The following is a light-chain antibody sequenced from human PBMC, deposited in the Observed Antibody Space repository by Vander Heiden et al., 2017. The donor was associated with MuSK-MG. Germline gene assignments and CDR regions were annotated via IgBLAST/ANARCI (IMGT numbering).Light chain of an antibody. V-gene: IGKV1-39*01. J-gene: IGKJ5*01. Sequence: DIQLPQSPSSLSASVGDRVTITCRASQSINSYLNWYQQKPGKAPELLIYAASSLQSGVPSRFSGSGSGTDFTLTISSLQPEDFATYYCQQSYSTPITFGGGTRLEIK. CDR3: QQSYSTPIT. CDR1: QSINSY. CDR2: AAS.